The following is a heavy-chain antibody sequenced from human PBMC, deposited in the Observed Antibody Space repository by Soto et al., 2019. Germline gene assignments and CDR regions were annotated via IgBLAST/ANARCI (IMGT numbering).Heavy chain of an antibody. CDR2: ISGSGGST. CDR1: GFTFSSYA. Sequence: EVQLLESGGGLVQPGGSLRLSRTASGFTFSSYAMSWVRRAPGKGLEWVSAISGSGGSTYYADSVKGRFTISRDNSKNTLYLQMNSLRAEDTAVYYCAKDRQPKIGGMDVWGKGTTVTVSS. D-gene: IGHD2-15*01. J-gene: IGHJ6*04. V-gene: IGHV3-23*01. CDR3: AKDRQPKIGGMDV.